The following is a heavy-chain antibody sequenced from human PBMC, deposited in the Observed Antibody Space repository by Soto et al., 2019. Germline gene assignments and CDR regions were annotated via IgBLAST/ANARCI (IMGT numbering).Heavy chain of an antibody. CDR3: ARGSPHYDSSGYYYNEDY. Sequence: TSETLSLTCTVSGGSINGYYWSWIRQPPEKGLEWIGYIYYSGSTNYNPSLKSRVTISLATSKNQFSLKLSSVTAADTAVYYCARGSPHYDSSGYYYNEDYWGQGTLVTVSS. CDR2: IYYSGST. CDR1: GGSINGYY. D-gene: IGHD3-22*01. J-gene: IGHJ4*02. V-gene: IGHV4-59*01.